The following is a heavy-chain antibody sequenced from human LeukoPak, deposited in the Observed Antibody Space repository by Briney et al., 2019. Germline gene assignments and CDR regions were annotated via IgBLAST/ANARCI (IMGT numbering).Heavy chain of an antibody. J-gene: IGHJ4*02. CDR3: ARVGVAAKSSRYFDY. Sequence: SQTLSLTCTVSGGSMSSGDYYWSWIRQPPGKGLDWIGYIYYSGTTYYNPSLKSRITISVDTSKKQFSLKLSSVTAADTAVYYCARVGVAAKSSRYFDYWGQGTLVTVSS. D-gene: IGHD2-15*01. CDR1: GGSMSSGDYY. CDR2: IYYSGTT. V-gene: IGHV4-30-4*01.